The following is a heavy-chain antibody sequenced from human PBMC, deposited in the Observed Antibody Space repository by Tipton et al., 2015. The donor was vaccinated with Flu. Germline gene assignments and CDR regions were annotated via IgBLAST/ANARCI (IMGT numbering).Heavy chain of an antibody. CDR1: GFTVTSSY. V-gene: IGHV3-53*01. J-gene: IGHJ6*02. CDR2: IYGGGTT. D-gene: IGHD2-2*01. CDR3: ARGPQVPVWPYYHGMDV. Sequence: GSLRLSCAASGFTVTSSYMSWVRQAPGKGLEWVSVIYGGGTTDYADSVKGRFTISRDKSKNALYLQMSSLRAEDTAVYYCARGPQVPVWPYYHGMDVWGQGP.